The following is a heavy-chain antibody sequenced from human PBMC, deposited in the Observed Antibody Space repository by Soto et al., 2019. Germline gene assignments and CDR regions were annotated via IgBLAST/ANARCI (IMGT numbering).Heavy chain of an antibody. V-gene: IGHV4-59*01. J-gene: IGHJ4*02. CDR3: ARQWLGFDY. Sequence: PSETLSLTCTVSGGSISSYYWSWIRQPPGKGLEWIGYIYYSGSTNYNPSLKSRVTISVDTSKNQFSLKLSSVTAADTAVYYCARQWLGFDYWGQGTLVTVSS. CDR1: GGSISSYY. CDR2: IYYSGST. D-gene: IGHD6-19*01.